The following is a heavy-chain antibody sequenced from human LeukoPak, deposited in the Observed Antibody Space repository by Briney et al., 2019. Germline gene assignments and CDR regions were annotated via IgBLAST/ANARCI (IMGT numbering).Heavy chain of an antibody. V-gene: IGHV3-33*03. CDR1: GFTFSSYG. CDR3: ATHSYYYGSGSYPHYLDY. Sequence: GGSLRLSCAASGFTFSSYGMHWVRQAPGKGLEWVAVIWYDGSNKYYADSVKGRFTISRDNARNSLYLQMNSLRTEDTALYYCATHSYYYGSGSYPHYLDYWGQGTLVTVSA. CDR2: IWYDGSNK. J-gene: IGHJ4*02. D-gene: IGHD3-10*01.